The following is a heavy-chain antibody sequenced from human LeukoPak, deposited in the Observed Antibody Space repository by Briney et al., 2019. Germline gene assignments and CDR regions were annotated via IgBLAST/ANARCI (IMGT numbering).Heavy chain of an antibody. J-gene: IGHJ4*02. D-gene: IGHD3-16*02. CDR3: EKGQELFGGIIVDY. CDR1: GFTFRIYA. CDR2: ISGSGATT. Sequence: GGSLRLSCAASGFTFRIYAMSWVRQAPGKGLEWVSVISGSGATTYHADSVRGRFAISRDNSKTTPYLKMNSLRAEDTAVYYCEKGQELFGGIIVDYWGQGVLVTVSS. V-gene: IGHV3-23*01.